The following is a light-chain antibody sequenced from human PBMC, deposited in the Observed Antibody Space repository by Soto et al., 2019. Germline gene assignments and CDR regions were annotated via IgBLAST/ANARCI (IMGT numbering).Light chain of an antibody. CDR2: EVS. J-gene: IGLJ1*01. CDR3: SSYTSRGTYV. CDR1: SSDVGGYNY. V-gene: IGLV2-14*01. Sequence: QSVLTQPASVSGSPGQSITISCTGTSSDVGGYNYVSWYQQHPGKAPKLMIYEVSNRPSGISNRFSGSKSGNTASLTISGLQAEDEADYYCSSYTSRGTYVFGTWTKLTVL.